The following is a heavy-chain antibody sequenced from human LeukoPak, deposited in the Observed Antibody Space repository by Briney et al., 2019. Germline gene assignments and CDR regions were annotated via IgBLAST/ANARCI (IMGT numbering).Heavy chain of an antibody. CDR3: ARSSTSSWYFDS. J-gene: IGHJ4*02. CDR1: GGSLSSYY. Sequence: SETLSLTCSVSGGSLSSYYWSWIRQPPGKGLEWIGYIYYSGSTNYNPSLKSRVTISVDTSKNQFSLRLSSVTAADTAVYYCARSSTSSWYFDSWGQGTLVTVSS. D-gene: IGHD6-6*01. CDR2: IYYSGST. V-gene: IGHV4-59*01.